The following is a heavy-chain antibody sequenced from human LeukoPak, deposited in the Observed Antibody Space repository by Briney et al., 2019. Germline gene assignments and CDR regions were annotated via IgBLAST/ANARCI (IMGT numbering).Heavy chain of an antibody. CDR2: ISWNSGSI. J-gene: IGHJ4*02. Sequence: PGRSLRLSCAASGFTFDDYAMHWVRQAPGKGLEWVSGISWNSGSIGYADSVKGRFTISRDNAKNSLYLQMNSLRAEDTAVYYCARSPASSGWYYFDYWGQGTLVTVSS. CDR3: ARSPASSGWYYFDY. D-gene: IGHD6-19*01. CDR1: GFTFDDYA. V-gene: IGHV3-9*01.